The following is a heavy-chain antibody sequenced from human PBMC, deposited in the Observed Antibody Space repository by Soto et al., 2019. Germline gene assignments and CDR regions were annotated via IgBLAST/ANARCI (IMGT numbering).Heavy chain of an antibody. CDR3: AKHSSGFLEWLFDY. Sequence: PGGSLRLSCVASGFTFSNYAMSWVRQAPGKGLEWVSAISGSGGSTYYADSVKGRFTISRDNSKNTLYLQMNSLRAEDTAVYYCAKHSSGFLEWLFDYWGQGTLVTVSS. D-gene: IGHD3-3*01. CDR2: ISGSGGST. J-gene: IGHJ4*02. CDR1: GFTFSNYA. V-gene: IGHV3-23*01.